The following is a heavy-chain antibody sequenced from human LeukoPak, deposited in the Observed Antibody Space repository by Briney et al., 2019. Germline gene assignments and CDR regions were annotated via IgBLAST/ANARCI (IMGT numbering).Heavy chain of an antibody. J-gene: IGHJ3*02. CDR3: ASLRFWEDDAFDI. Sequence: GESLKIPCAASGFTFDDYGMSWVRQAPGKGLEWVSGINWNGGSTGYADSVKGRFTISRDNAKNSLYLQMNSLRAEDTALYYCASLRFWEDDAFDIWGQGTMVTVSS. V-gene: IGHV3-20*04. CDR1: GFTFDDYG. CDR2: INWNGGST. D-gene: IGHD3-10*01.